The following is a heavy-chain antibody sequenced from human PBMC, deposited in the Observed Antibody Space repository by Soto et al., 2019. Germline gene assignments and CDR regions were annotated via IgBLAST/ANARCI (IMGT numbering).Heavy chain of an antibody. D-gene: IGHD5-18*01. CDR3: ARDVVDTAMDPYYYYGMDV. CDR2: IWYDGSNK. Sequence: GGSLGIAFSASVFPFSSYWMNWVRRAPGKGLEWVAVIWYDGSNKYYADSVKGRFTISRDNSKNTLYLQMNSLRAEDTAVYYCARDVVDTAMDPYYYYGMDVWGQGTTVTVSS. CDR1: VFPFSSYW. J-gene: IGHJ6*02. V-gene: IGHV3-33*01.